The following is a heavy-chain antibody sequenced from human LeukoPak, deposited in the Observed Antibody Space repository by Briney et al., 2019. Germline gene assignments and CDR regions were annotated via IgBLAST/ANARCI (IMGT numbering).Heavy chain of an antibody. CDR3: ARRPYYDFWSGLPSH. D-gene: IGHD3-3*01. CDR1: GGSFSDYY. V-gene: IGHV4-34*01. CDR2: INHSGST. J-gene: IGHJ4*02. Sequence: RPSETLSLTCSVYGGSFSDYYWTWIRQPPGKGLEWIGDINHSGSTNYNPSLKSRVTMSVDTSKNQFSLRLSSVTAADTAVYYCARRPYYDFWSGLPSHWGQGTLVTVSS.